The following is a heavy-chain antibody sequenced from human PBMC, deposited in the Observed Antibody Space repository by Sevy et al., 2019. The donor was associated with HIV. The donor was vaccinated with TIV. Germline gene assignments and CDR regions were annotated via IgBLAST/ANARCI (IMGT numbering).Heavy chain of an antibody. CDR1: GFTFSSYA. V-gene: IGHV3-23*01. CDR3: AKDRRGYCSGGSCYPLDY. J-gene: IGHJ4*02. Sequence: GGSLRVSCAASGFTFSSYAMSWVRQAPGKGLEWVSAISGSGGSTYYADSVKGRFTISRDNSKNTLYLQMNSLRAEDTAVYYCAKDRRGYCSGGSCYPLDYWGQGTLVTVSS. D-gene: IGHD2-15*01. CDR2: ISGSGGST.